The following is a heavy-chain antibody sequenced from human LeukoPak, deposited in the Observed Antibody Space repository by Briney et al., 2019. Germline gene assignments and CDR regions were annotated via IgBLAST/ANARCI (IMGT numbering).Heavy chain of an antibody. CDR1: GFTFSSYA. Sequence: GGSLRLSCAASGFTFSSYAMSWVRQAPGKGLEWVSAISGSGGSTYYADSVKGRFTISRDNSKNTLYLQMNSLRAEDTAVYYCARAITMIVVVPIDYWGQGTLVTVSS. CDR2: ISGSGGST. CDR3: ARAITMIVVVPIDY. D-gene: IGHD3-22*01. V-gene: IGHV3-23*01. J-gene: IGHJ4*02.